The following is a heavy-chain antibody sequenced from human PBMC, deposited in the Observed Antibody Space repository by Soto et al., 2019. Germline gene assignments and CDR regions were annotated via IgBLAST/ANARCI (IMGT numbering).Heavy chain of an antibody. V-gene: IGHV3-23*01. CDR1: GFSFGDYA. Sequence: VGSLRLSGAASGFSFGDYAMSWVRQAPGKGLEWVSGISGTGSRTSYADSVRGRFTISRDNVNNTLSLQMDSLRAEDTAVYYCARGGRYTYGYGDYSYGMDVWGQGTTVTVSS. J-gene: IGHJ6*02. D-gene: IGHD5-18*01. CDR3: ARGGRYTYGYGDYSYGMDV. CDR2: ISGTGSRT.